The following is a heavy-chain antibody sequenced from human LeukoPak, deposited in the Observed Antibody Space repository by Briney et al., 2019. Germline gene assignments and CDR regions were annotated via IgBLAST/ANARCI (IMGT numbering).Heavy chain of an antibody. J-gene: IGHJ4*02. CDR2: ISYDGSNK. CDR3: AKDRRQWLESADY. D-gene: IGHD6-19*01. V-gene: IGHV3-30*18. CDR1: GFTFSSYG. Sequence: GGSLRLSCEASGFTFSSYGKHWVRRAPGKGLEWVAVISYDGSNKYYADSVKGRFTISRDNSKNTLYLQMNSLRAEDTAVYYCAKDRRQWLESADYWGQGTLVTVSS.